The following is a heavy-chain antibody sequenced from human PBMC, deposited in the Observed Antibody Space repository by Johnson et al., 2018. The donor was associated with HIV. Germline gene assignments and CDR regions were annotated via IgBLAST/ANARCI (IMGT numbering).Heavy chain of an antibody. CDR2: IKQDGSEK. CDR1: GFTFSSYW. J-gene: IGHJ3*02. CDR3: ARVYSSSSAHAFDI. Sequence: VQLVESGGGVVQPGGSLRLSCAASGFTFSSYWMSWVRQAPGKGLEWVANIKQDGSEKYYVDSVKGRFTISRDNAKNSLYLQMNSLRAEDTAVYYCARVYSSSSAHAFDIWGQGTMVTVSS. V-gene: IGHV3-7*01. D-gene: IGHD6-6*01.